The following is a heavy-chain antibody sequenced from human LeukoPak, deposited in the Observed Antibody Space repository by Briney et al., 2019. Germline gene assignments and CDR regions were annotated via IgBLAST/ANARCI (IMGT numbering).Heavy chain of an antibody. D-gene: IGHD2-21*02. J-gene: IGHJ5*02. V-gene: IGHV1-2*02. CDR1: GYTFTGYY. CDR2: INPNSGGT. CDR3: ARGYCGGDCPTNWFDP. Sequence: SVKVSCKASGYTFTGYYMHWVRQAPGQELEWMGWINPNSGGTNYAQKFQGRVTMTRDTSISTAYMELSRLRSDDTAVYYCARGYCGGDCPTNWFDPWGQGTLITVSS.